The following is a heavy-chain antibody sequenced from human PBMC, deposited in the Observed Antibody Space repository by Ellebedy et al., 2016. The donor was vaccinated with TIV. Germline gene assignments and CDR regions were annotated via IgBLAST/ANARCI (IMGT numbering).Heavy chain of an antibody. Sequence: GESLKISCAASGFTFSSYPMNWVRQAPGKGLEWVSAISDTGGSTYYADSVKGRFTFSRDNSKNTLYLHMNSLRAEDTAVYHCAKGTQWLGRSCFDYWGQGTLVTVSS. CDR1: GFTFSSYP. CDR2: ISDTGGST. J-gene: IGHJ4*02. CDR3: AKGTQWLGRSCFDY. V-gene: IGHV3-23*01. D-gene: IGHD6-19*01.